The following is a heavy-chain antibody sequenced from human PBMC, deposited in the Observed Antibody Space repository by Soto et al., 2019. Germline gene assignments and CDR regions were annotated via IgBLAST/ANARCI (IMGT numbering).Heavy chain of an antibody. J-gene: IGHJ4*01. D-gene: IGHD3-10*01. Sequence: QVQLQESGPGLVKPSQTLSLTCAVSGGSIRSGDYYWSWIRQPPGGGLEFIGYIYYSGSTYYNPSPRSRVTISVDVSRNHFSLKVDSVTAADTAIYYCARDPRSSGALDYWGHGTLVTVSS. CDR2: IYYSGST. CDR1: GGSIRSGDYY. CDR3: ARDPRSSGALDY. V-gene: IGHV4-30-4*08.